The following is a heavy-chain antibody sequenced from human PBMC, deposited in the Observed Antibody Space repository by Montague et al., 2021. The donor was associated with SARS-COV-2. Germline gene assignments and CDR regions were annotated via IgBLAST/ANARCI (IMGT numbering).Heavy chain of an antibody. Sequence: SETLSLTCTVSGGSFSRNDYHWGWIRQSPGKGLEWIVSLYYTGTAYYTPSLKSRVAISVATTKNQFSLSLISVTAADTAVYYCARSEDSGSAGIFQHWGQDTLVTVSS. CDR1: GGSFSRNDYH. J-gene: IGHJ1*01. D-gene: IGHD6-13*01. CDR2: LYYTGTA. V-gene: IGHV4-39*01. CDR3: ARSEDSGSAGIFQH.